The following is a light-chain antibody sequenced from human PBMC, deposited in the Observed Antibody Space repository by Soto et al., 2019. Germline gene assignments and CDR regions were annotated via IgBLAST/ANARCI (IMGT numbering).Light chain of an antibody. CDR2: AAS. CDR3: QQYNSYST. V-gene: IGKV1-39*01. J-gene: IGKJ1*01. Sequence: DIQMTQSPSSLSASVGDRVTITCRASQSISSYLNWYQQKPGKAPKLVIYAASSLQSGVPSRFSGSGSGTEFTLTISSLQPDDFATYYCQQYNSYSTFGQGTKVDIK. CDR1: QSISSY.